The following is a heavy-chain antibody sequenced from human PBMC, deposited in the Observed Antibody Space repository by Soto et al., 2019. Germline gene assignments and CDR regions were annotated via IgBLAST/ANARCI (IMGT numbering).Heavy chain of an antibody. D-gene: IGHD2-8*01. CDR1: GYTFTGYY. Sequence: ASVKVSCKASGYTFTGYYMHWVRQAPGQGLEWMGWINPNSGGTNYAQKFQGWVTMTRDTSISTAYMELSRLRSDDTAVYYCARGSDIVLMVYAQNWFDPWGQGTLVTVSS. CDR3: ARGSDIVLMVYAQNWFDP. CDR2: INPNSGGT. V-gene: IGHV1-2*04. J-gene: IGHJ5*02.